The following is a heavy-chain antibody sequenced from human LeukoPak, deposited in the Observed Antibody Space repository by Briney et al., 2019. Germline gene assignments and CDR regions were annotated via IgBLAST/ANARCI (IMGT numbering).Heavy chain of an antibody. CDR1: GGSISSYY. D-gene: IGHD6-19*01. J-gene: IGHJ5*02. Sequence: SEALSLTCTVSGGSISSYYWSWIRQPPGKGLEWIGFIHYSGNTNYNPSLKGRVTISVDSSENQFSLKLTSVTDADTAMYYCARAQSSDCTTWFDPWGQGTLVTVSS. V-gene: IGHV4-59*01. CDR2: IHYSGNT. CDR3: ARAQSSDCTTWFDP.